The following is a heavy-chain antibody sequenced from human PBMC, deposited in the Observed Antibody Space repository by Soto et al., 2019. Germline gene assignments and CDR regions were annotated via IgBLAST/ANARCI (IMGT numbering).Heavy chain of an antibody. CDR2: ISAYNGNT. CDR1: GYTFTSYG. D-gene: IGHD2-15*01. Sequence: ASVKVSCKASGYTFTSYGISWVRQAPGQGLEWMGWISAYNGNTNYAQKLQGRVTMTTDTSTSTAYMELRSLRSDDTAVYYCARNQYCSGGSCYDWFDPWGQGTLVPSPQ. V-gene: IGHV1-18*01. J-gene: IGHJ5*02. CDR3: ARNQYCSGGSCYDWFDP.